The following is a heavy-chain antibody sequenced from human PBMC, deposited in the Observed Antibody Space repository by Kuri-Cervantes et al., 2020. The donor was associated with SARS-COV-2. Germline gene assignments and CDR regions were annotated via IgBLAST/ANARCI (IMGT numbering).Heavy chain of an antibody. CDR2: INPSGGST. CDR3: ARDAAVVITTNWFDP. J-gene: IGHJ5*02. D-gene: IGHD3-22*01. V-gene: IGHV1-46*01. Sequence: ASVKVSCKASGYTFTSYYMHWVRQAPGQGLEWMGIINPSGGSTSYAQKFQGRVTMTRDTSTSTVYMELSSLRSEDTAVYYCARDAAVVITTNWFDPWGQGNLGNVSS. CDR1: GYTFTSYY.